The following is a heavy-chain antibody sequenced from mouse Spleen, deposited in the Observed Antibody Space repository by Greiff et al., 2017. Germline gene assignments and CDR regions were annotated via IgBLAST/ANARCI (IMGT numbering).Heavy chain of an antibody. CDR2: IDPENGDT. J-gene: IGHJ2*01. V-gene: IGHV14-4*01. CDR1: GFNIKDDY. CDR3: SYGNGN. D-gene: IGHD2-1*01. Sequence: EVKLVESGAELVRPGASVKLSCTASGFNIKDDYMHWVKQRPEQGLEWIGWIDPENGDTEYASKFQGKATITADTSSNTAYLQLSSLTSEDTAVYYCSYGNGNWGQGTTLTVSS.